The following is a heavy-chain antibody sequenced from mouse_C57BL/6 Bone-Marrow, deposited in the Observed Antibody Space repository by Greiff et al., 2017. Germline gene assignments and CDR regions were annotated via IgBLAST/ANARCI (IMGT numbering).Heavy chain of an antibody. V-gene: IGHV1-66*01. D-gene: IGHD2-3*01. CDR2: IYPGSGNT. CDR3: ARNGYYVVPFAY. CDR1: GYSFTSYY. J-gene: IGHJ3*01. Sequence: QVQLQQSGPELVKPGASVKISCKASGYSFTSYYIHWVKQRPGQGLEWIGWIYPGSGNTKYNEKFKGKATLTADTSASTAYMQLSSLTSEDSAVYYCARNGYYVVPFAYWGQGTLVTVSA.